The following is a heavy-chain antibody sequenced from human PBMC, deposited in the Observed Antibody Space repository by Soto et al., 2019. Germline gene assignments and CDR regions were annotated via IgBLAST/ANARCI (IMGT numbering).Heavy chain of an antibody. CDR3: AREDILGTRSFDY. J-gene: IGHJ4*02. CDR2: ISSNSVTI. D-gene: IGHD1-26*01. Sequence: PGGSLRRSWVASGFIFSKYIMNWVRQAPGKGLEWLSYISSNSVTIYYADSVRGRFTIFRDNAKNSLYLQMNSLRDEDTAVYYCAREDILGTRSFDYWGQGALVTVSS. V-gene: IGHV3-48*02. CDR1: GFIFSKYI.